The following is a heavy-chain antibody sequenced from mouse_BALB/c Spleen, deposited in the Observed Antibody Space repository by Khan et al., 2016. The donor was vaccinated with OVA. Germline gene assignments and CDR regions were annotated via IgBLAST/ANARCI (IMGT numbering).Heavy chain of an antibody. J-gene: IGHJ3*01. Sequence: VQLQQSGTVLARPGASVKMSCKASGYSFTSYWMHWVKQRPGQGLEWIGSIYPGNSDTTYNQKFKGKARLTAVTSASTAYMEFSSLTNEDSAVYYCTRWGYWFAYWGQGTLVTVSA. CDR2: IYPGNSDT. CDR1: GYSFTSYW. CDR3: TRWGYWFAY. V-gene: IGHV1-5*01. D-gene: IGHD2-2*01.